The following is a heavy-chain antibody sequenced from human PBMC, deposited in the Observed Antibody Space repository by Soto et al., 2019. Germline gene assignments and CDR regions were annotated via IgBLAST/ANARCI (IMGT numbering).Heavy chain of an antibody. J-gene: IGHJ6*02. Sequence: TPSPTCIVSGDAVTSGRYYWTRLPQPPGKGLEWIGYISYTGRTKYNPSLQSRVTISVDTSKNDFSLNLSSVTAADTAVYFCAREWGLLPYYVMNVWGHGTAVTVSS. CDR2: ISYTGRT. D-gene: IGHD7-27*01. CDR1: GDAVTSGRYY. V-gene: IGHV4-61*03. CDR3: AREWGLLPYYVMNV.